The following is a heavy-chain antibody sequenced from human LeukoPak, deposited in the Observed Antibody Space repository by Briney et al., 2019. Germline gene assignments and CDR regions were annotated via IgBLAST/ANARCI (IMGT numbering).Heavy chain of an antibody. CDR3: AKDEGDSGYSGYDSRPSFDY. Sequence: GGSLRLSCAASGFTFSSYAMSCVRQAPGKGLEWVSAISGSVGSTYYADSVKGRLTISREHYKNTLYLQMNGLSAEDTAVYYCAKDEGDSGYSGYDSRPSFDYWGQGTLVTVSS. D-gene: IGHD5-12*01. V-gene: IGHV3-23*01. CDR2: ISGSVGST. CDR1: GFTFSSYA. J-gene: IGHJ4*02.